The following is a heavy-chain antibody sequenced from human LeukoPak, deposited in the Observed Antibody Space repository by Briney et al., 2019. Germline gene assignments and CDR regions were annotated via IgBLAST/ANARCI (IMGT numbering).Heavy chain of an antibody. V-gene: IGHV3-48*04. Sequence: GGSLRLSCAASGFTFSSYSMNWVRQAPGKGLEWVSYISSSSSTIYYADSVRGRFTISRDNAKISLYLQMNSLRAEDTAVYYCAREGRTYYGMDVWGQGTTVTVSS. CDR3: AREGRTYYGMDV. J-gene: IGHJ6*02. CDR1: GFTFSSYS. CDR2: ISSSSSTI.